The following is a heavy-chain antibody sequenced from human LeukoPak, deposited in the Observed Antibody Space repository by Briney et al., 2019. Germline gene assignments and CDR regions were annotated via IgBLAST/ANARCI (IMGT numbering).Heavy chain of an antibody. Sequence: LGTLSLTCAVYGGGFSGFYWGWIRQPPGEGVGWVGGINYSGSTNYNPSLKSRVTISVDTSKNQFSLKLSSVTAADTAVYYCARGVFSIAARPSLVFWFDPWGQGTLVTVSS. J-gene: IGHJ5*02. CDR1: GGGFSGFY. CDR3: ARGVFSIAARPSLVFWFDP. V-gene: IGHV4-34*01. D-gene: IGHD6-6*01. CDR2: INYSGST.